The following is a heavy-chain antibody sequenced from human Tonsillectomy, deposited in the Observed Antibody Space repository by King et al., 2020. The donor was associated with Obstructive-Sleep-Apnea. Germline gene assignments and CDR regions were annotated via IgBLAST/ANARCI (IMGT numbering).Heavy chain of an antibody. V-gene: IGHV3-74*01. Sequence: VQLVESGGGLVQPGGSLRLSCAASGFSFSSYWMHWVRQVPGKGLVWVSRINIDGTITSNADSVKGRFTISRDNAKNTLYLQMNSLRAEDTAVYYCASRIFGEVRSYAFDIWGQGTMVTVSS. CDR3: ASRIFGEVRSYAFDI. J-gene: IGHJ3*02. D-gene: IGHD3-3*01. CDR1: GFSFSSYW. CDR2: INIDGTIT.